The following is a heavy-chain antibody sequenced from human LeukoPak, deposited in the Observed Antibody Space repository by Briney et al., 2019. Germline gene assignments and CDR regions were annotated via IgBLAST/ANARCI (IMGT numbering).Heavy chain of an antibody. J-gene: IGHJ4*02. CDR3: AREGSRPSTFDF. V-gene: IGHV1-18*01. CDR1: GYTFTNYD. Sequence: ASVKVSCKASGYTFTNYDITWVRQAPGQGLEWMGWTSTHNGKTEYAHKVQGRVTMTTDTSTSTAYMELRSLRSDDTAVYYCAREGSRPSTFDFWGQGTLVTVSS. CDR2: TSTHNGKT. D-gene: IGHD6-6*01.